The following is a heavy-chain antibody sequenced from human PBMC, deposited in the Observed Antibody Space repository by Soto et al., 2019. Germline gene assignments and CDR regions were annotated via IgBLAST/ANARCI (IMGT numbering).Heavy chain of an antibody. CDR3: ARGLTTRIAADLDY. CDR1: GYTFTSYS. J-gene: IGHJ4*02. CDR2: IIPILGIA. V-gene: IGHV1-69*04. Sequence: SVKDSCKASGYTFTSYSISWVRQAHGQGLEWMGRIIPILGIANYAQKFQGRVTITADKSTSTAYMELSSLRSEDTAVYYCARGLTTRIAADLDYCGQGTLVTLSS. D-gene: IGHD6-13*01.